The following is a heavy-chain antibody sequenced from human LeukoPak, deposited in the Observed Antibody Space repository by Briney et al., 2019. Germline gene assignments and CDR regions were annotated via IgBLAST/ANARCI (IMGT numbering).Heavy chain of an antibody. CDR1: GGTFSSYT. J-gene: IGHJ4*02. D-gene: IGHD2-15*01. Sequence: ASVKVSCKASGGTFSSYTISWVRQAPGQGLEWMGRIIPILGIANYAQKFQGRVTITADKSTSTAYMELSRLRSEDTAVYYCASAPTYCSGGSCYSDYWGQGTLVTVSS. CDR3: ASAPTYCSGGSCYSDY. CDR2: IIPILGIA. V-gene: IGHV1-69*02.